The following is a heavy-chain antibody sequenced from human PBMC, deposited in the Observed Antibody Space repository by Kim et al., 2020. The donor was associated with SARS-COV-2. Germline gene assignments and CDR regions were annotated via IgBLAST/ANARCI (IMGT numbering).Heavy chain of an antibody. CDR2: IYYNGNT. Sequence: TLSLTCTVSGGSISSGGDYWSWIRQHPGKGLELIGYIYYNGNTYYNPSLKSRVTLSVDTSKNPFSLKLRSVTAADTAVYFCARDGSLYGDFYFDYWGQ. V-gene: IGHV4-31*03. D-gene: IGHD4-17*01. CDR3: ARDGSLYGDFYFDY. J-gene: IGHJ4*02. CDR1: GGSISSGGDY.